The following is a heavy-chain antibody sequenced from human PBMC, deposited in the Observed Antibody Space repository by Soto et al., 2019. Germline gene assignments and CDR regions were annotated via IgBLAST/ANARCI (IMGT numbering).Heavy chain of an antibody. Sequence: GGSLRLSCAAYGFTFSSYGMHWVRQAPGKGLEWVAVISYDGSNKYYADSVKGRFTISRDNSKNTLYLQMNSLRAEDTAVYYCAKDSTLRSSWYFPTDYWGQGTLVTVSS. D-gene: IGHD6-13*01. CDR1: GFTFSSYG. CDR2: ISYDGSNK. CDR3: AKDSTLRSSWYFPTDY. V-gene: IGHV3-30*18. J-gene: IGHJ4*02.